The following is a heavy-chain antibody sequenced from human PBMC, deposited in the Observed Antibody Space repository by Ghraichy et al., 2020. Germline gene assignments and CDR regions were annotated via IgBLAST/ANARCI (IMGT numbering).Heavy chain of an antibody. CDR1: GFTFHDYA. J-gene: IGHJ6*02. D-gene: IGHD3-9*01. CDR3: VKTVRDWETMDV. CDR2: ITSNSGDI. Sequence: SLNISCVVSGFTFHDYAMLWVRQGPGEGLEWVSGITSNSGDIRYADSVKGRFTISRDNAKNSLYLQMNSLRPEETALYYCVKTVRDWETMDVWGQGTTVTVSS. V-gene: IGHV3-9*01.